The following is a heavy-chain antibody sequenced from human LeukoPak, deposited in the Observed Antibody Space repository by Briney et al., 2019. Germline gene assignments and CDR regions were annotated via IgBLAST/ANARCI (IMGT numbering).Heavy chain of an antibody. D-gene: IGHD2-15*01. CDR1: GFTFSRYL. V-gene: IGHV3-74*01. CDR3: ARDICSGIGCYPRAPFDY. CDR2: MNSDGSNT. J-gene: IGHJ4*02. Sequence: GGSLRLSCAASGFTFSRYLMHWVRQAPGEGLVWVSRMNSDGSNTNYADSVKGRFTISRDNAKNTLYLQMNSLRADDTAVYYCARDICSGIGCYPRAPFDYWGQGTLVTVSS.